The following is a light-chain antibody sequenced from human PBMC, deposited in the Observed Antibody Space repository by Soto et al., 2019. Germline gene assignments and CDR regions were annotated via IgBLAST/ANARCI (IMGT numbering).Light chain of an antibody. CDR2: AAS. V-gene: IGKV1-39*01. Sequence: DIQMTQSPSSLSASVGDSVTITCRASQSISTYLNWYQQMPGKAPNLLIYAASSLQSGVPSRFSGSGSGTDFTLTISSLQPEDFQTYSCQQSYNSPQTFGRGTKVDIK. J-gene: IGKJ1*01. CDR3: QQSYNSPQT. CDR1: QSISTY.